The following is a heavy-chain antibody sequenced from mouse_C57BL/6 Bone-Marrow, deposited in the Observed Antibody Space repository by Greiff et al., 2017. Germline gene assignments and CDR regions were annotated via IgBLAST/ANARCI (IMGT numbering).Heavy chain of an antibody. J-gene: IGHJ4*01. CDR1: GYTFTSYW. V-gene: IGHV1-55*01. Sequence: QVQLQQPGAELVKPGASVKMSCKASGYTFTSYWITWVKQRPGQGLEWIGVIYPGSGSTNYNEKLKGKATLTVDTASSTAYMQLSSLTSEDSAVYCCAREGVGGCYDYYAMDYWGQGTSVTVSS. CDR2: IYPGSGST. CDR3: AREGVGGCYDYYAMDY. D-gene: IGHD1-1*02.